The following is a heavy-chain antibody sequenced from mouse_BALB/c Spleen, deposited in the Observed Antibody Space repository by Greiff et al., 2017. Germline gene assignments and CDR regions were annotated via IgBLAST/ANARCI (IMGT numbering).Heavy chain of an antibody. V-gene: IGHV14-1*02. CDR3: ARDYDGAWFAY. CDR2: IDPENGNT. J-gene: IGHJ3*01. CDR1: GFNIKDYY. Sequence: VHVKQSGAELVRPGALVKLSCKASGFNIKDYYMHLVKQRPEQGLEWIGWIDPENGNTIYDPKFQGKASITADTSSNTAYLQLSSLTSEDTAVYYCARDYDGAWFAYWGQGTLVTVSA. D-gene: IGHD2-4*01.